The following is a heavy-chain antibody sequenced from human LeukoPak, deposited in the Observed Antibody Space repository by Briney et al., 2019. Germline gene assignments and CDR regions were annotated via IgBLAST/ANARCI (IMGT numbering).Heavy chain of an antibody. V-gene: IGHV1-18*01. CDR2: ITAYNGNT. J-gene: IGHJ4*02. CDR1: GYTFTSYA. Sequence: ASVKVSCKASGYTFTSYAMNWVRQAPGQGLEWMGWITAYNGNTNYAQKLQGRVTMTTDTSTSTAYMELRSLRSDDTAVYYCARDLGPRKAYDYWGQGTLVTVSS. CDR3: ARDLGPRKAYDY.